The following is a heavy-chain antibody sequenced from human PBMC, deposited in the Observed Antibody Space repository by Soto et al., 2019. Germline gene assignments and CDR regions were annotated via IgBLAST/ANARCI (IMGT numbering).Heavy chain of an antibody. CDR2: ISSSSSYI. Sequence: GGSLRLSCAASGFTFSSYSMNWVRQAPGKGLEWVSSISSSSSYIYYADSVKGRFTISRDNAKNSLYLQMNSLRAEDTAVYYCARSYSSGWYVVDYWGQGTMVTVSS. CDR1: GFTFSSYS. CDR3: ARSYSSGWYVVDY. J-gene: IGHJ4*03. D-gene: IGHD6-19*01. V-gene: IGHV3-21*01.